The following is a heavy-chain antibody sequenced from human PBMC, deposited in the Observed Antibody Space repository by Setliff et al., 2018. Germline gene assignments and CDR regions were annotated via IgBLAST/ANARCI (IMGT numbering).Heavy chain of an antibody. CDR3: ARGGDTAMVNPDYYYYYYMDV. Sequence: ASVKVSCKASGYTFTSYYINWVRQATGQGLEWMGWMNPNSGNTGYAQKFQGRVTMTRNTSISTAYMELSSLRSEDTAVYYCARGGDTAMVNPDYYYYYYMDVWGKGTTVTVSS. CDR1: GYTFTSYY. J-gene: IGHJ6*03. D-gene: IGHD5-18*01. CDR2: MNPNSGNT. V-gene: IGHV1-8*02.